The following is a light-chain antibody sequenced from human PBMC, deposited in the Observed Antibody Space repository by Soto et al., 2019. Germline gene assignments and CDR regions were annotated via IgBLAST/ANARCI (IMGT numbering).Light chain of an antibody. Sequence: QPASVSGSLGQSITISCTGTSNDVGVYNFVSWYQQYPGKAPKLIIFDVSSRPSGVSNRFSGSKSGNTASLTISGLQAEDEADYYCSSYSGTTRVVFGGGTKVTVL. CDR3: SSYSGTTRVV. CDR1: SNDVGVYNF. CDR2: DVS. J-gene: IGLJ2*01. V-gene: IGLV2-14*03.